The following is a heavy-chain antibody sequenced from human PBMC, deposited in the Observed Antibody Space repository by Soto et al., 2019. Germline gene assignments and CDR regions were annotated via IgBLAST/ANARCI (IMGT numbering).Heavy chain of an antibody. Sequence: ASVKVSCKASGYTFTSCAMHWVHQAPGQRLEWMGWINAGNGNTKYSQKFQGRVTITRDTSASTAYMELSSLRSEDTAVYYCARDAREYSSSWQNWFDPWGQGTLVTVSS. CDR3: ARDAREYSSSWQNWFDP. CDR1: GYTFTSCA. V-gene: IGHV1-3*01. J-gene: IGHJ5*02. CDR2: INAGNGNT. D-gene: IGHD6-13*01.